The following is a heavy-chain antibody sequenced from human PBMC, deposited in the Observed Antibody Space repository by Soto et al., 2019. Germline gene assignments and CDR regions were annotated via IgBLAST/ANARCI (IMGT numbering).Heavy chain of an antibody. Sequence: EVQLLESGGGLVQPRGSLRLSCAASGFIFSSYDMAWVRQAPGKGLEWVSTISSSADATHYADSVKGRFTISRDISKNTLYLQMNNLGAEDTATYYCAKSYFFSWYDSWGQGTLVTVSS. CDR3: AKSYFFSWYDS. D-gene: IGHD3-10*01. V-gene: IGHV3-23*01. CDR2: ISSSADAT. CDR1: GFIFSSYD. J-gene: IGHJ5*01.